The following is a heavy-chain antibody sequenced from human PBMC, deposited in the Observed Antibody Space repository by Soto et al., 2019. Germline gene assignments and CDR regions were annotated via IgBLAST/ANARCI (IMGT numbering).Heavy chain of an antibody. J-gene: IGHJ5*02. D-gene: IGHD1-26*01. Sequence: ASVKVSCKASGYTFTSYYMHWVRQAPGQGLEWMGIINPSGGSTSYAQKFQGRVTMTRDTSTSTVYVELSSLRSEDTAVYYCARKRILGNWFDPWGQGTLVTVSS. CDR2: INPSGGST. V-gene: IGHV1-46*03. CDR1: GYTFTSYY. CDR3: ARKRILGNWFDP.